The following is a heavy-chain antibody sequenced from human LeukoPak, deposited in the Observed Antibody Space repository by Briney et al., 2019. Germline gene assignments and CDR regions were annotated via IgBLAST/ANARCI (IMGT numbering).Heavy chain of an antibody. D-gene: IGHD4-17*01. J-gene: IGHJ4*02. CDR1: GYTYSRYA. V-gene: IGHV3-30-3*01. Sequence: RGGPLTLSCAPSGYTYSRYAMHGLPHSPGKGLEWVADISNDGSNEYDADSVKGRFTISRDNSKNTLYLQMNSLRAEDTGVYYCARDLTTVTTDDCWGQGTLVTVSS. CDR3: ARDLTTVTTDDC. CDR2: ISNDGSNE.